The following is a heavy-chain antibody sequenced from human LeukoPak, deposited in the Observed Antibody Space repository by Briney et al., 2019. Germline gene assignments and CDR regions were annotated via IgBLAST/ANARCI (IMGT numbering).Heavy chain of an antibody. V-gene: IGHV4-34*01. D-gene: IGHD6-19*01. J-gene: IGHJ4*02. CDR3: ARGPVAGFDY. Sequence: PSETLSHTCAVYGGSFSGYYWSWIRQPPGKGLEWIGEINHSGSTNYNPSLKSRVTISVDTSKNQFSLKLSSVTAADTAVYYCARGPVAGFDYWGQGTLVTVSS. CDR2: INHSGST. CDR1: GGSFSGYY.